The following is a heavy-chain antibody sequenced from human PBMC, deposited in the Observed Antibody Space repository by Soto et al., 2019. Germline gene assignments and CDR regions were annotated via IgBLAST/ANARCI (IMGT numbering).Heavy chain of an antibody. V-gene: IGHV3-23*01. J-gene: IGHJ5*02. CDR3: ERGRYLDSSGYWLADLPFDP. CDR1: GFTFNSYF. Sequence: GGSLRLSCAASGFTFNSYFITWVRQAPWEGLEWVSSISRSGIGSAYYADSVKGRFTISRDNSENTLFLQMNKLRDKEKALYYYERGRYLDSSGYWLADLPFDPWGLGTLVAVCS. D-gene: IGHD3-22*01. CDR2: ISRSGIGSA.